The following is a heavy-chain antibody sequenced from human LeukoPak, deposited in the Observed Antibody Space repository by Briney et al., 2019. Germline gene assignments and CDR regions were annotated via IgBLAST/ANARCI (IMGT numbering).Heavy chain of an antibody. CDR1: GYTFTGYY. J-gene: IGHJ4*02. CDR3: ARASWLVRGVIIPADFDY. Sequence: GASVKVSCKASGYTFTGYYMHWVRQAPGQGLEWMGWINPNSGGTNYAQKFQGRVTMTRDTSISTAYMELSRLRSDDTAVYYCARASWLVRGVIIPADFDYWGQGTLVTVSS. D-gene: IGHD3-10*01. CDR2: INPNSGGT. V-gene: IGHV1-2*02.